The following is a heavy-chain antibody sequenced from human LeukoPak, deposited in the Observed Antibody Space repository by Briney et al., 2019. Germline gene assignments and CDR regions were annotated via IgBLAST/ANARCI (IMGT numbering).Heavy chain of an antibody. CDR1: GYIFTTYW. D-gene: IGHD1-26*01. V-gene: IGHV5-51*01. J-gene: IGHJ4*02. Sequence: GETLKISCKISGYIFTTYWIAWVRQMPGKGLEWMGIIYPGDSDTIYSPSFQGQVTISVDKSISTAYLQWSSLKASDTAMYYCARHSVVGATDYWGQGTLVTVSS. CDR3: ARHSVVGATDY. CDR2: IYPGDSDT.